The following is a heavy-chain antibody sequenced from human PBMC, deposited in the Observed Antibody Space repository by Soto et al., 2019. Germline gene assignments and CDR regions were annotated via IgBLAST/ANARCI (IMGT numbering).Heavy chain of an antibody. V-gene: IGHV3-15*07. CDR1: GFTFNNAW. Sequence: EVHLVESGGGLVKPGESLRLSCAASGFTFNNAWMNWFRQAPGKGLEWVGPIKSYSAGGTTDYAAPLKGRFTISRYESRDTLDLQLNSLKPEDADVYYCTAGYCSGADCYSSHYCCQGALVTVSS. D-gene: IGHD2-15*01. J-gene: IGHJ4*02. CDR3: TAGYCSGADCYSSHY. CDR2: IKSYSAGGTT.